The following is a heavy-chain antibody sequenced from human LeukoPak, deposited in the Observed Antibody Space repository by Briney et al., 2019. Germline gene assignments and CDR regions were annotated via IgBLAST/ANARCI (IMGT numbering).Heavy chain of an antibody. CDR1: GGSFSGYY. J-gene: IGHJ5*02. Sequence: PETLSLTCAVYGGSFSGYYWSWIRQPPGKGLEWIGEINHSGSTNYNPSLKSRVTISVDTSKNQFSLKLSSVTAADTAVYYCARGPRITMVRGVIRGRWFDPWGQGTLVTVSS. D-gene: IGHD3-10*01. CDR2: INHSGST. V-gene: IGHV4-34*01. CDR3: ARGPRITMVRGVIRGRWFDP.